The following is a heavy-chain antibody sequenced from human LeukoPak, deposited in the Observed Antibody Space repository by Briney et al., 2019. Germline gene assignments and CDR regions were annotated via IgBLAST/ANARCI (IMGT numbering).Heavy chain of an antibody. CDR2: IYSGGST. Sequence: GGSLRLSCAASGFTVSSNYMSWVRQAPGKGLEWVSVIYSGGSTYYADSVKGRFTISRHNSKNTLYLQMNSLRAEDTAVYYCAKEVGSGYDFFDYWGQGTLVTVSS. CDR3: AKEVGSGYDFFDY. V-gene: IGHV3-53*04. CDR1: GFTVSSNY. D-gene: IGHD5-12*01. J-gene: IGHJ4*02.